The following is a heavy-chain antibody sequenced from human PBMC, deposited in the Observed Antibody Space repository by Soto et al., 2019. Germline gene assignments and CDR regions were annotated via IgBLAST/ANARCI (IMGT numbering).Heavy chain of an antibody. CDR1: GFTFSSYA. J-gene: IGHJ6*02. Sequence: QVQLVESGGGVVQPGRSLRLSCAASGFTFSSYAMHWVRQAPGKGLEWVAVISYDGSNKYYADSVKGRFTISRDNSKNTLYLQMNSLRAEDTAVYYCARDADIAVAGTDYYYGMDVWGRGTTVTVSS. CDR2: ISYDGSNK. D-gene: IGHD6-19*01. V-gene: IGHV3-30-3*01. CDR3: ARDADIAVAGTDYYYGMDV.